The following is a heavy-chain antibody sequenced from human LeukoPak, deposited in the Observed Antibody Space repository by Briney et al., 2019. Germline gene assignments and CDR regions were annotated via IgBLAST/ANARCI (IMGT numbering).Heavy chain of an antibody. CDR2: IYYTGIT. V-gene: IGHV4-59*08. CDR1: DGSITNYF. CDR3: ARHGRMVIMSKFSTGIDQ. D-gene: IGHD3-3*01. Sequence: SETLSLTCTVPDGSITNYFWSWIRQPPGKGPEWIAFIYYTGITNSNPSLKSRVTISTDTSKNQFSLNLSSVTAADTATYYCARHGRMVIMSKFSTGIDQWGQGTLVTVSS. J-gene: IGHJ5*02.